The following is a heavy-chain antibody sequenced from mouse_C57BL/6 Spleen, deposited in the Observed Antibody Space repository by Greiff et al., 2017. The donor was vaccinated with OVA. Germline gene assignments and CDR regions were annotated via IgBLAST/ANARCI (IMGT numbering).Heavy chain of an antibody. Sequence: VQLQQSGAELAKPGASVKLSCKASGYTFTSYWMHWVNQRPGTGLEWIGYINPSSGYTKYNQKFKVKATMTADKSTSTAYMQLRSLTYEDSAIYYCASDLATVLAPWGQGTTLTVSA. CDR3: ASDLATVLAP. V-gene: IGHV1-7*01. CDR1: GYTFTSYW. D-gene: IGHD1-1*01. J-gene: IGHJ2*01. CDR2: INPSSGYT.